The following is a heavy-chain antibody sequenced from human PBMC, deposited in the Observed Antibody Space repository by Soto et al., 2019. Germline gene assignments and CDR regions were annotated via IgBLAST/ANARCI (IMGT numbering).Heavy chain of an antibody. CDR2: TVVARGNT. CDR3: AAKYSNYHLDD. CDR1: GFSFTTPA. Sequence: QMQLVQSGPEVKKPGTSVAVPCRASGFSFTTPALPWVRQARGQRLECIGWTVVARGNTNYAQKFQERGTNTRDRSTSTAEMELSSLRSEDTAGDYGAAKYSNYHLDDWGQGTLVSVSS. D-gene: IGHD4-4*01. J-gene: IGHJ4*02. V-gene: IGHV1-58*01.